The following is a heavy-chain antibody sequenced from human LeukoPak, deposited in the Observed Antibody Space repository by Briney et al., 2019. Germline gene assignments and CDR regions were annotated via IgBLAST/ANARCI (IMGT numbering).Heavy chain of an antibody. CDR2: IDSAGDP. Sequence: GGSLRLSCAASGFTLSSYVMHSVRQPTGKGLEGVSGIDSAGDPFYPRSVKGRFTISRENAKNSLYLQMNSLTAGDTAVYYCARAYTSTWYDSPLDYWGQGTLVTVSS. D-gene: IGHD6-13*01. CDR3: ARAYTSTWYDSPLDY. J-gene: IGHJ4*02. CDR1: GFTLSSYV. V-gene: IGHV3-13*05.